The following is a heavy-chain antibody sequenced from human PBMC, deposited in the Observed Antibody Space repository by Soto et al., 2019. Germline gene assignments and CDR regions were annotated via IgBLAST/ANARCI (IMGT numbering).Heavy chain of an antibody. CDR1: GGSISSYY. CDR2: IYYSGST. J-gene: IGHJ5*02. CDR3: ARWITIFGVVIIGWFDP. Sequence: SETLSLTCTVSGGSISSYYWSWIRQPPGKGLEWIGYIYYSGSTNYNPSLKSRVTISVDTSKNQFSLKLSSVTAADTAVYYCARWITIFGVVIIGWFDPWGQGTLVTVSS. D-gene: IGHD3-3*01. V-gene: IGHV4-59*01.